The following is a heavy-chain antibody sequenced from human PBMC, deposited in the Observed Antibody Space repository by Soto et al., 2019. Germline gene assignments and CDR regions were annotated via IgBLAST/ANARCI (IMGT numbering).Heavy chain of an antibody. V-gene: IGHV4-30-4*01. Sequence: SETLSLTCTVSGGSISSGDYYWSWIRQPPGNGLEWIGYIYYSGSTYYNPSLKGRVTISVDTSKNQFSLKLSSVTAADTAVYYCAREGKVGATTRGFDPWGQGTLVTVSS. CDR3: AREGKVGATTRGFDP. CDR2: IYYSGST. D-gene: IGHD1-26*01. CDR1: GGSISSGDYY. J-gene: IGHJ5*02.